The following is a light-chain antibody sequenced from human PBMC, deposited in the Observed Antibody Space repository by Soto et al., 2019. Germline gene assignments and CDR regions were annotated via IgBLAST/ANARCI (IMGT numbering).Light chain of an antibody. J-gene: IGLJ2*01. Sequence: QAVVTQETSLTVSPGGTVTLTCGSSDGPVTSNHYPYWYQQRPGQVPRTLIYDTTNRQSWAPARFSGSLVGVKAALTLSGAQTEDEADYYCLLAYSGGRVFGGGTKLTVL. CDR2: DTT. CDR1: DGPVTSNHY. CDR3: LLAYSGGRV. V-gene: IGLV7-46*01.